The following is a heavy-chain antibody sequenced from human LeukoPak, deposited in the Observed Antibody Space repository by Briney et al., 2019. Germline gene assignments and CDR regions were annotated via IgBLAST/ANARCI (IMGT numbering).Heavy chain of an antibody. CDR3: ARVGQLLSAFDI. CDR2: IYYSGST. V-gene: IGHV4-31*03. Sequence: SETLSLTCTVSGGSISSGGYYWSWIRQHPGKGLEWIGYIYYSGSTYYNRSLKSRVTISVDTSKNQFSLKLSSVTAADTAVYYCARVGQLLSAFDIWGQGTMVTVSS. CDR1: GGSISSGGYY. J-gene: IGHJ3*02. D-gene: IGHD2-2*01.